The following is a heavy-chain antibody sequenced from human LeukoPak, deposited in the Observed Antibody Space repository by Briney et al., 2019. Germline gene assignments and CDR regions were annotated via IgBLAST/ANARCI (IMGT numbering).Heavy chain of an antibody. J-gene: IGHJ5*02. Sequence: SETLSLTCTVSGGSISSYYWSWIRQPPGKGLEWIGYIYYSGSTNYNLSLKSRVTISVDTSKNQFSLKLSSVTAADTAVYYCAREEEPHNWFDPWGQGTLVTVSS. CDR2: IYYSGST. D-gene: IGHD1-14*01. V-gene: IGHV4-59*01. CDR3: AREEEPHNWFDP. CDR1: GGSISSYY.